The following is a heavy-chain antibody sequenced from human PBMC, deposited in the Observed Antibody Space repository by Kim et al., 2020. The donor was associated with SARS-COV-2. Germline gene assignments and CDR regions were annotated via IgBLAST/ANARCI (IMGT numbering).Heavy chain of an antibody. D-gene: IGHD4-17*01. CDR1: GFTFSSFA. CDR3: AREPPYGYYGAPLAS. V-gene: IGHV3-33*01. CDR2: IWYDGSNK. J-gene: IGHJ4*02. Sequence: GGSLRLSCAASGFTFSSFAMHWVRQAPGKGLEWVAVIWYDGSNKYYADSVKGRSTISRDNSKNTVNLEMNSLRAEDTAVYYCAREPPYGYYGAPLASWGQGTLVTVSS.